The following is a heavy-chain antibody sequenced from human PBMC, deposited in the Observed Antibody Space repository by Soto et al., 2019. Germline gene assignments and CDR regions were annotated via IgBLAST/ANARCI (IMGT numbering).Heavy chain of an antibody. D-gene: IGHD3-10*01. CDR2: IRDRAYNYAT. CDR3: TRLISAAQDY. J-gene: IGHJ4*02. Sequence: ESGGGVVQPGGSLKLSCVASGFVFKDSSIHWVRQASGKGLEWVGRIRDRAYNYATAYTSSVKARFTISRDDSTNTAYLQTNSLRTEVTPIYYCTRLISAAQDYWGQGTLVTVSS. CDR1: GFVFKDSS. V-gene: IGHV3-73*01.